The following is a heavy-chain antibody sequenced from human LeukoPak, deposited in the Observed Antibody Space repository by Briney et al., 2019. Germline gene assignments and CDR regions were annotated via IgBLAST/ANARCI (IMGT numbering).Heavy chain of an antibody. Sequence: SETLSLTCAVYGGSFSGYYWSWIRQPPGKGLEWIGEINHSGSTNYNPSLKSRVTISVDTSKNQFSLQLNSVTPEDTAVYYCARVRSGIFEYWGQGTLVTVSS. CDR1: GGSFSGYY. J-gene: IGHJ4*02. CDR2: INHSGST. V-gene: IGHV4-34*01. D-gene: IGHD3-10*01. CDR3: ARVRSGIFEY.